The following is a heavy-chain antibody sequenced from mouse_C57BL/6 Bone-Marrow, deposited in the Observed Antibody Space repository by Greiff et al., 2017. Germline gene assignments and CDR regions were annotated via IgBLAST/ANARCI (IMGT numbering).Heavy chain of an antibody. Sequence: QVTLKECGPGILQPSQTLSLTCSFSGFSLSTFGMGVGWIRQPSGKGLEWLAHIWWDDDKYYKPALKSRLPISKDTSKNQVFLKIANVDTADTATYYCARGTYYYDSSRFDYWGQGTTLTVSS. D-gene: IGHD1-1*01. CDR2: IWWDDDK. V-gene: IGHV8-8*01. J-gene: IGHJ2*01. CDR1: GFSLSTFGMG. CDR3: ARGTYYYDSSRFDY.